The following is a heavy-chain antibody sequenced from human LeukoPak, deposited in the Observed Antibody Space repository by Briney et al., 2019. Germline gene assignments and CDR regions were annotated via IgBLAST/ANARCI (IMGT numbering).Heavy chain of an antibody. V-gene: IGHV3-7*04. J-gene: IGHJ3*02. Sequence: GGSLRLSCAASEFTSSTYWMNWVRQAPGKGLEWVANIKQDGSEKYYVDSVKGRFTISRDNAKNSLYLQMDGLRVEDTAIYYCARGQYHLPFDIWGQGTMVTVSS. CDR1: EFTSSTYW. CDR3: ARGQYHLPFDI. CDR2: IKQDGSEK. D-gene: IGHD2-2*01.